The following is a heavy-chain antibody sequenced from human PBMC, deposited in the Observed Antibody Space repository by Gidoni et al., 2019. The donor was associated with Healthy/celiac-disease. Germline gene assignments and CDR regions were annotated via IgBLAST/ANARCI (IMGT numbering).Heavy chain of an antibody. Sequence: QVQLQESGPGLVKPSETLSLTCTVSGGSISSYYWSWIRQPPGKGLEWIGYIYYSGSTNYNPSLKSRVTISVDTSKNQFSLKLSSVTAADTAVYYCARLTAVIAAAGSGDYFDYWGQGTLVTVSS. CDR2: IYYSGST. J-gene: IGHJ4*02. V-gene: IGHV4-59*01. D-gene: IGHD6-13*01. CDR3: ARLTAVIAAAGSGDYFDY. CDR1: GGSISSYY.